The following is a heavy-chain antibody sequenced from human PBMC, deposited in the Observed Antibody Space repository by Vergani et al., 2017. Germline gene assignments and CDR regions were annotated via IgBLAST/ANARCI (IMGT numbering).Heavy chain of an antibody. CDR3: GRVSDFYGLGSRLLDL. Sequence: QVRLQESGPGLVKPSETLSLTCSVPGGSMSGYYWSWIRQPPGKELEWIGYMYHRGSTNYNPSLETRVTISGDTSKNQFSLKLNSVTAADTAVYYCGRVSDFYGLGSRLLDLWGQGILVTVSS. J-gene: IGHJ5*02. V-gene: IGHV4-59*01. CDR2: MYHRGST. D-gene: IGHD3-10*01. CDR1: GGSMSGYY.